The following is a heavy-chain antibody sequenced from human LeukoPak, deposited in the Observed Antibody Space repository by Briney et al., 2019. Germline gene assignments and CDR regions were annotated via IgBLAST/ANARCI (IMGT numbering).Heavy chain of an antibody. J-gene: IGHJ4*02. V-gene: IGHV4-39*01. Sequence: PSETLSLTCTVSGGSISSSYSYWGWIRQPPGKGLEWIGSVYYSGSTYYNPSLKSRVTISVDTSKNQFSLKLSSVTAADTAVYYCARHYCSSTSCFLKYYFDCWGQGSLVTVSS. D-gene: IGHD2-2*01. CDR2: VYYSGST. CDR3: ARHYCSSTSCFLKYYFDC. CDR1: GGSISSSYSY.